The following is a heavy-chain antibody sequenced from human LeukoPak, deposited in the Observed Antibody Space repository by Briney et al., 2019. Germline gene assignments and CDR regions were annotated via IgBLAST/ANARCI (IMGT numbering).Heavy chain of an antibody. V-gene: IGHV4-39*01. CDR1: GGSISSSNYY. CDR2: IYYSGGT. D-gene: IGHD3-22*01. Sequence: SETLSLTCAVSGGSISSSNYYWGWIRQPPGKGLEWIGSIYYSGGTYYNPSLKSRVIISVDTSENQFSLKLSSVTAADTAVYYCARHGRYYDIDFWGQGTLVSVSS. CDR3: ARHGRYYDIDF. J-gene: IGHJ4*02.